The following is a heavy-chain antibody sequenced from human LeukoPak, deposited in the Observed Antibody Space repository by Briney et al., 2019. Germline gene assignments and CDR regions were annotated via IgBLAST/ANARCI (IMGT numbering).Heavy chain of an antibody. J-gene: IGHJ6*03. V-gene: IGHV1-69*05. CDR1: GGTFSSYA. D-gene: IGHD4-17*01. Sequence: SVKVSCKASGGTFSSYAISWVRQAPGQGLEWMGGIIPIFGTANYAQKFQGRVTITTDESTSTAYMELSSLRSEDTAVYYCARSKLRGGYMDVWGKGTTVTVSS. CDR3: ARSKLRGGYMDV. CDR2: IIPIFGTA.